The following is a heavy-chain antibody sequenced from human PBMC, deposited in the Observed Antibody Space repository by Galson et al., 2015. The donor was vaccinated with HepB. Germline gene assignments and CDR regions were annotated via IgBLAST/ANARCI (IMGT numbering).Heavy chain of an antibody. CDR2: ISGSGGST. Sequence: SLRLSCAASGFTFSSYAMSWVRQAPGKGLEWVSAISGSGGSTYYADSVKGRFTISRDNSKNTLYLQMNSLRAEDTAVYYCAKDKGDYGDYGDRGQGTMVTVSS. CDR3: AKDKGDYGDYGD. D-gene: IGHD4-17*01. CDR1: GFTFSSYA. V-gene: IGHV3-23*01. J-gene: IGHJ3*01.